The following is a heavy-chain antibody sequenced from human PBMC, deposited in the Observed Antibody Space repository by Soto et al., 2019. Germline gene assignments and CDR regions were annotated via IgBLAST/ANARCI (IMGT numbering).Heavy chain of an antibody. CDR1: GYSISSGYY. V-gene: IGHV4-38-2*02. CDR3: ARDQVGYSSSSADY. J-gene: IGHJ4*02. CDR2: IYHSGST. Sequence: ETLTLTCAVSGYSISSGYYWGWIRQPPGKGLEWIGSIYHSGSTYYNPSLKSRVTISVDTSKNQFSLKLSSVTAADTAVYYCARDQVGYSSSSADYWGQGTLVTVSS. D-gene: IGHD6-6*01.